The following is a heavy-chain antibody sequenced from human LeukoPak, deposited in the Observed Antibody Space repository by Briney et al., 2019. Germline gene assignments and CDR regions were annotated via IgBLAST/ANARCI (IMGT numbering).Heavy chain of an antibody. V-gene: IGHV4-34*01. CDR3: ARDRALTR. CDR2: IYHSGST. Sequence: SETLSLTCAVYGGSFSGYYWSWIRQPPGKGLEWIGEIYHSGSTNYNPSLKSRVTISVDKSKNQFSLKLSSVTAADTAVYYCARDRALTRWGQGTLVTVSS. CDR1: GGSFSGYY. D-gene: IGHD1-14*01. J-gene: IGHJ4*02.